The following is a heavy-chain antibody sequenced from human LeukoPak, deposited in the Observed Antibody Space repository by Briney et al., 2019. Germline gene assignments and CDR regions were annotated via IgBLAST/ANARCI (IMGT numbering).Heavy chain of an antibody. CDR2: IYYSGST. J-gene: IGHJ4*02. Sequence: GSLRLSCGASGFTFSSYAMSWVRQAPGKGLEWIGYIYYSGSTNYNPSLKSRVTISVDTSKNQFSLKLSSVTAADTAVYYCARTDATVTVLDYWGQGTLVTVSS. CDR3: ARTDATVTVLDY. V-gene: IGHV4-59*08. D-gene: IGHD4-17*01. CDR1: GFTFSSYA.